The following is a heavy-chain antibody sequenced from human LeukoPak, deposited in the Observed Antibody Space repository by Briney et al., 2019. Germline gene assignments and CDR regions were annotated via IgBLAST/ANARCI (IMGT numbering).Heavy chain of an antibody. CDR1: GYILTNNW. CDR3: ARLVGEPHEYGDYAFDY. CDR2: IYPGNSDT. J-gene: IGHJ4*02. V-gene: IGHV5-51*01. Sequence: HGESLKISCKISGYILTNNWIGWVRQVPGKGLEWMGLIYPGNSDTKYSPSFQGQVTFSVDKSISTAYLHWSSLKASDTAMYYCARLVGEPHEYGDYAFDYWGQGTLVTVSS. D-gene: IGHD4-17*01.